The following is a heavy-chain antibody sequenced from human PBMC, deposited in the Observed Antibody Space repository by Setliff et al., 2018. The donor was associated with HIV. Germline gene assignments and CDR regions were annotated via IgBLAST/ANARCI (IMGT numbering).Heavy chain of an antibody. J-gene: IGHJ3*02. D-gene: IGHD3-10*01. CDR3: ARVPRITTLRNAFDI. Sequence: SETLSLTCTVSGDSVSGGGYFWSWVRQHPGKGLEWIGYIYYTGNTYYNPSLKSRITISIDTSKNQFSLNLNSVTAADTAVYYCARVPRITTLRNAFDIWGQGTMVTVSS. CDR2: IYYTGNT. V-gene: IGHV4-31*03. CDR1: GDSVSGGGYF.